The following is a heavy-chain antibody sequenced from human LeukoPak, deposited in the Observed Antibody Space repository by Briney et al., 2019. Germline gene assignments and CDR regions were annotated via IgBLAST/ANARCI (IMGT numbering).Heavy chain of an antibody. J-gene: IGHJ6*03. V-gene: IGHV1-18*01. Sequence: ASVKVSCKASGYTFTSYGISWVRQAPVQGLEWMGWISAYNGNTNYAQKLQGRVTMTTDTSTSTAHMELRSLRSDDTALYYCARVLGYSSGWYAAHYYYMDVWGKGTTVTVSS. CDR2: ISAYNGNT. CDR3: ARVLGYSSGWYAAHYYYMDV. D-gene: IGHD6-19*01. CDR1: GYTFTSYG.